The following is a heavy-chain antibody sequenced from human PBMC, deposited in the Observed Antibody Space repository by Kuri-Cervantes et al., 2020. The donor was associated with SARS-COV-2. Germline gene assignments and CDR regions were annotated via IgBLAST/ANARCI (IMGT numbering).Heavy chain of an antibody. CDR1: GGSISGSSYY. CDR3: ARQMMSSIQTFGVVITRNWFDP. J-gene: IGHJ5*02. V-gene: IGHV4-39*01. Sequence: SETLSLTCTVSGGSISGSSYYWGWIRQPPGKGLEWIGSTYYSGSTYYNPSLKSRGTISVDTSKNQFSLKLSSVTAADPAVYYCARQMMSSIQTFGVVITRNWFDPWGQGTLVTVSS. CDR2: TYYSGST. D-gene: IGHD3-3*01.